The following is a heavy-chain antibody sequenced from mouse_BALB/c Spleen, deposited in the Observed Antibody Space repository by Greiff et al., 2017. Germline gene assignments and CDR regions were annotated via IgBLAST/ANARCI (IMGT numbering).Heavy chain of an antibody. V-gene: IGHV3-6*02. CDR1: GYSITSGYY. Sequence: EVHLVESGPGLVKPSQSLSLTCSVTGYSITSGYYWNWIRQFPGNKLEWMGYISYDGSNNYNPSLKNRISITRDTSKNQFFLKLNSVTTEDTATYYCARGGGHEAWFAYWGQGTLVTVSA. CDR2: ISYDGSN. CDR3: ARGGGHEAWFAY. J-gene: IGHJ3*01. D-gene: IGHD1-1*02.